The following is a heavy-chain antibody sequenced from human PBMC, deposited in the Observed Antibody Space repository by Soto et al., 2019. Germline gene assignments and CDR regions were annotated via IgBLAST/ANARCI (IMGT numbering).Heavy chain of an antibody. CDR3: ARDRIEAAGTPRFNYYYGMDV. CDR2: IYGGLTT. V-gene: IGHV3-53*01. D-gene: IGHD6-13*01. Sequence: GGSLRLSCAASGFTVSSTYMTLVRQAPGKGLEWVSVIYGGLTTSYADSVKGRFTISRDNSKNTVFLQMNSLRGEDTAVYYCARDRIEAAGTPRFNYYYGMDVWGQGTTVTVSS. J-gene: IGHJ6*02. CDR1: GFTVSSTY.